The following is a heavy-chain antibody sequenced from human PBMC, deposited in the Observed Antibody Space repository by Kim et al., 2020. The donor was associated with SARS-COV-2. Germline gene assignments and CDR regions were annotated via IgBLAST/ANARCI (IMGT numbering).Heavy chain of an antibody. CDR3: ARDMNPTVYDY. J-gene: IGHJ4*02. CDR2: VNAANDET. D-gene: IGHD4-4*01. V-gene: IGHV1-3*01. Sequence: ASVKVSCKASGYTFKSYPIHWLLQAPGQRLEWMGWVNAANDETKYSQKFQGRVTITRDTSANTAYMDLRSLTIEDTAIYYCARDMNPTVYDYWGQGTLVTVSS. CDR1: GYTFKSYP.